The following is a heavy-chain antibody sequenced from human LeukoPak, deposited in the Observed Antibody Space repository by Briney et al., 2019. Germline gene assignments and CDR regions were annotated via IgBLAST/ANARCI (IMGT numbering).Heavy chain of an antibody. CDR3: ARDHTLPHCITANCGRGGWSDP. J-gene: IGHJ5*02. CDR2: LTFVNDNT. CDR1: GYTFSDLD. V-gene: IGHV1-18*01. D-gene: IGHD3-10*01. Sequence: AASVNVSCKASGYTFSDLDFTWVRQAPGQGLEWLGWLTFVNDNTRYGEKSQGRVTMTTDTSANTVYMELKSLRPDDTAVYYCARDHTLPHCITANCGRGGWSDPWGQGTLVTVSS.